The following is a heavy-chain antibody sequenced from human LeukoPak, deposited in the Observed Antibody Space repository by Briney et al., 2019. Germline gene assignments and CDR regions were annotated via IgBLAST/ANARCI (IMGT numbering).Heavy chain of an antibody. J-gene: IGHJ4*02. CDR1: GGSISSYY. CDR3: AIGIFGDYVG. V-gene: IGHV4-59*01. Sequence: SETLSLTCTVSGGSISSYYWSWIRQPPGKGLEWIGYIYYSGSSNYNPSLKSRVTISVGTSKNQFSLKLSSVTAADTAVYYCAIGIFGDYVGWGQGTLVTVSS. CDR2: IYYSGSS. D-gene: IGHD4-17*01.